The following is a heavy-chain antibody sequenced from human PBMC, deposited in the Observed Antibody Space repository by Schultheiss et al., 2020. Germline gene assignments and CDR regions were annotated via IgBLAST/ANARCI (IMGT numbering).Heavy chain of an antibody. CDR3: ARRDIKGSDYGDYFDF. J-gene: IGHJ4*02. CDR1: GGSISSGGYY. V-gene: IGHV4-30-4*01. Sequence: SETLSLTCTVSGGSISSGGYYWSWIRQPPGKGLEWIGYIYYSGSTYYNPSLKSRVTISVDTSKNQFSLKLTSVTAADTAVYYCARRDIKGSDYGDYFDFWGQGTLVTVSS. CDR2: IYYSGST. D-gene: IGHD4-17*01.